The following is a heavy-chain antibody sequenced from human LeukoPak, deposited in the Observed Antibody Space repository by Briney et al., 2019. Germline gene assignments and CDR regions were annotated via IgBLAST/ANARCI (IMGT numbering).Heavy chain of an antibody. V-gene: IGHV4-59*01. J-gene: IGHJ4*02. CDR2: IYYSGST. CDR3: ARGGYSYGTGIDY. CDR1: GGSISSYY. Sequence: PSETLSLTCTVSGGSISSYYWSWIRQPPGKGLEWIGYIYYSGSTNYNPSLKSRVTISVDTSKNQFSLKLSSVTAADTAVYYRARGGYSYGTGIDYWGQGTLVTVSS. D-gene: IGHD5-18*01.